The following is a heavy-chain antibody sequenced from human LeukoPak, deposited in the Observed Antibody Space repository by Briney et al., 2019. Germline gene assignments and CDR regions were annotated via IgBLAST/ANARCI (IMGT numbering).Heavy chain of an antibody. CDR3: AKGWYSGSDSSRGDAFDI. V-gene: IGHV3-48*01. CDR2: ISSSGSTI. D-gene: IGHD1-26*01. J-gene: IGHJ3*02. CDR1: GFTFSSYW. Sequence: QSGGSLRLSCAASGFTFSSYWMSWVRQAPGKGLEWVSYISSSGSTIYYADSVKGRFTISRDNSKNTLHLQMNSLRGEDTAVYYCAKGWYSGSDSSRGDAFDIWGQGTMVTVSS.